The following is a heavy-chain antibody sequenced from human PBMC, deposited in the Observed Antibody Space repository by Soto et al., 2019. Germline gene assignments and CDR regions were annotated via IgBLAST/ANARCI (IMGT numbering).Heavy chain of an antibody. CDR3: ARGRIVATIPGYYYYYGMDV. D-gene: IGHD5-12*01. CDR1: GGSIGSSRCH. V-gene: IGHV4-39*07. CDR2: INHSGST. J-gene: IGHJ6*02. Sequence: PSETLSLTCTVSGGSIGSSRCHWGWIRQPPGKGLEWIGEINHSGSTNYNPSLKSRVTISVDTSKNQFSLKLSSVTAADTAVYYCARGRIVATIPGYYYYYGMDVWGQGTTVTVSS.